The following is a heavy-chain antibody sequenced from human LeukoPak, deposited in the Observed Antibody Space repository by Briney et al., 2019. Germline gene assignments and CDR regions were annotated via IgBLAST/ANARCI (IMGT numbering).Heavy chain of an antibody. CDR3: AGLIRPGWFDP. V-gene: IGHV4-39*01. D-gene: IGHD1-14*01. Sequence: SETLSLTCTVSGASLSSSTDYWGWIRQPPGKGLEWIANIYYSGSTYYNPSLKSRVTISVDTSKNQFSLKLSSVTAADPAVYYCAGLIRPGWFDPWGQGTLVTVSS. CDR1: GASLSSSTDY. J-gene: IGHJ5*02. CDR2: IYYSGST.